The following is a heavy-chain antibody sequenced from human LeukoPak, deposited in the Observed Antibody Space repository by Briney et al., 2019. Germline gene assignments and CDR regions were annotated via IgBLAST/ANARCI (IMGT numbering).Heavy chain of an antibody. CDR2: IYSGGST. J-gene: IGHJ4*02. CDR1: GFTVSSNY. Sequence: PGGSLRLSCAASGFTVSSNYMSWVRQAPGKGLEWVSVIYSGGSTYYADSVKGRFTISRDNSKNTLYLQMNSLRAEDTAVYYCAKVPYGDYEGYFDYWGQGTLVTVSS. V-gene: IGHV3-66*02. CDR3: AKVPYGDYEGYFDY. D-gene: IGHD4-17*01.